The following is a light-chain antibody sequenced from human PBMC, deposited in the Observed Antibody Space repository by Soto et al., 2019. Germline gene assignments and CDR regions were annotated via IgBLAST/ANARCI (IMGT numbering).Light chain of an antibody. CDR2: GAS. Sequence: EIVMTQSPGTLSVSPGEGATLSCRASQTVGSNLAWYQQKPGQAPRLLIFGASTRATGVPARFTGSGSGTEFTLTISSLQSEDFAVYYCQQYNNRPKTFGQGTKVDIK. CDR3: QQYNNRPKT. V-gene: IGKV3-15*01. J-gene: IGKJ1*01. CDR1: QTVGSN.